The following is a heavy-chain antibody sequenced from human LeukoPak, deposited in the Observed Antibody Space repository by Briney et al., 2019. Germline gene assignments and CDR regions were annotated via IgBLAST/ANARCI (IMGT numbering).Heavy chain of an antibody. V-gene: IGHV4-34*01. CDR3: AIMYSSSWYLWFDP. CDR1: GVSISNAGYL. Sequence: SEPLSLTCTVSGVSISNAGYLWSWIRQPPGTGLEWIGEINHSGSTNYNPSLKSRVTISVDTSKNQFSLKLSSVTAADTAVYYCAIMYSSSWYLWFDPWGQGTLVTVSS. D-gene: IGHD6-13*01. CDR2: INHSGST. J-gene: IGHJ5*02.